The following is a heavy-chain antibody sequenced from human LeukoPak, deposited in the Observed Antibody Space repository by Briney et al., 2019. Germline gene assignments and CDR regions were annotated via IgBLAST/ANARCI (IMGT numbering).Heavy chain of an antibody. V-gene: IGHV4-4*07. CDR3: ARYSSSGDAFDI. CDR2: IYTSGST. Sequence: SETLSLTCTVSGGSISSYYWSWIRQPAGKGPEWIGRIYTSGSTNYNPSLKSRVTMSVDTSKNQFSLKLSSVTAADTAVYYCARYSSSGDAFDIWGQGTMVTVSS. D-gene: IGHD6-6*01. J-gene: IGHJ3*02. CDR1: GGSISSYY.